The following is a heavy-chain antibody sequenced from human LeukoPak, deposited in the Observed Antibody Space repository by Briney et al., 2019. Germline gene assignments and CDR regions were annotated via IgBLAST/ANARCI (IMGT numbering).Heavy chain of an antibody. CDR1: GYIFTAYY. D-gene: IGHD4-17*01. CDR3: ARNYGDLDY. J-gene: IGHJ4*02. Sequence: GASVKASCKASGYIFTAYYIHWVRQAPGQGLEWVGRIHPSSGGTEYAQNFQGRVTVARDTSITTAYMELNRLTSDDTAVYYCARNYGDLDYWGQGTLVTVSS. CDR2: IHPSSGGT. V-gene: IGHV1-2*06.